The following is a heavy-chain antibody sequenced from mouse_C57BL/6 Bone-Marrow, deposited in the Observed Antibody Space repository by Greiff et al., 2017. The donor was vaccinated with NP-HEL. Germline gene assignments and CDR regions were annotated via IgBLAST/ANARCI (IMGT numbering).Heavy chain of an antibody. V-gene: IGHV1-62-2*01. D-gene: IGHD2-4*01. Sequence: VQLQQSGAELVKPGASVKLSCKASGYTFTEYTIHWVKQRSGQGLEWIGWFYPGSGSIKYNEKFKDKATLTADKSSSTVYMELSRLTSEDSAVYFCARHEGDYDEGYYYAMDYWGQGTSVTVSS. CDR2: FYPGSGSI. CDR3: ARHEGDYDEGYYYAMDY. J-gene: IGHJ4*01. CDR1: GYTFTEYT.